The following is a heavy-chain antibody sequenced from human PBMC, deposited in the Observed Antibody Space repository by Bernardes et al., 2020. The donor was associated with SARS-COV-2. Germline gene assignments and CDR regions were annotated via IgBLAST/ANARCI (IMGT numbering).Heavy chain of an antibody. V-gene: IGHV3-73*01. D-gene: IGHD6-19*01. CDR2: IRSKANSYAT. Sequence: GGSLRLSCAASGFTFSGSAMHWVRQASGKGLEWVGRIRSKANSYATAYAASVKGRFTISRDDSKNTAYLQMNSLKTEDTAVYYCTRRIAVAGTYPDYWGQGTLVTVSS. CDR3: TRRIAVAGTYPDY. J-gene: IGHJ4*02. CDR1: GFTFSGSA.